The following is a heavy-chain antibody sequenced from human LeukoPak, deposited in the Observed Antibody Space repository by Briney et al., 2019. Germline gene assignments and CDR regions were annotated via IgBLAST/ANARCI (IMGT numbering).Heavy chain of an antibody. CDR3: TRDPRLQDY. D-gene: IGHD4-11*01. CDR2: ISYDGSNK. CDR1: GFTFRSYA. Sequence: GGSLRLSCAASGFTFRSYAMHWVRQAPGKGLEWVAVISYDGSNKDYADSVKGRFTISRDNAKNSLYLQMNSLRAEDTAVYYCTRDPRLQDYWGQGTLVTVSS. V-gene: IGHV3-30*04. J-gene: IGHJ4*02.